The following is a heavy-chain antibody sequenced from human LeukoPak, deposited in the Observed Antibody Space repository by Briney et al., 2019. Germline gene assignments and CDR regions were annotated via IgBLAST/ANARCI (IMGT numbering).Heavy chain of an antibody. V-gene: IGHV1-69*05. D-gene: IGHD3-3*01. CDR3: ARVARYDFWSGDFDY. Sequence: GASVKVSCKASGGTFSSYAISWVRQAPGQGLEWMGGIIPIFGTANYAQKFQGRVTITTDESTSTAYMELSSLRSEDTAVYYCARVARYDFWSGDFDYWGHGTLFTVSS. CDR2: IIPIFGTA. J-gene: IGHJ4*01. CDR1: GGTFSSYA.